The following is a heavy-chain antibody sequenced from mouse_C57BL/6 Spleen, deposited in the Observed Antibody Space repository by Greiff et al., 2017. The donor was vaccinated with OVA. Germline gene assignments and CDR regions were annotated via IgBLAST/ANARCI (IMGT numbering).Heavy chain of an antibody. Sequence: QVQLQQSGAELVRPGASVTLSCKASGYTFTDYEMHWVEQTPVHGLEWIGAIDPETGGTAYNQKFKGKAILTADKSSSTAYMELRSLTSEDSAVYYCTRSGASDDRYYFDYWGQGTTLTVSS. J-gene: IGHJ2*01. CDR1: GYTFTDYE. D-gene: IGHD3-1*01. CDR2: IDPETGGT. CDR3: TRSGASDDRYYFDY. V-gene: IGHV1-15*01.